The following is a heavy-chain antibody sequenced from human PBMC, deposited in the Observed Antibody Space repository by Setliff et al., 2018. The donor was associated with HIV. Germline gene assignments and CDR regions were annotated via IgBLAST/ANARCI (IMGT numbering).Heavy chain of an antibody. D-gene: IGHD4-17*01. J-gene: IGHJ3*02. CDR2: IYHAGNT. V-gene: IGHV4-38-2*01. Sequence: SETLSLTCPVSGYSISSGYYWGWIRQPPGRGLEWIGHIYHAGNTYYNPSLKSRVTISVDTSKNQISLRLNSLTAADTALYYCARGTTLNVVPDAFDIWGQGIMVTVSS. CDR1: GYSISSGYY. CDR3: ARGTTLNVVPDAFDI.